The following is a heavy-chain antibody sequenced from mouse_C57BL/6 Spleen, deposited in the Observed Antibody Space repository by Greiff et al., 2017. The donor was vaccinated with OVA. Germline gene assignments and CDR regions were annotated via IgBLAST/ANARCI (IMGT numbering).Heavy chain of an antibody. Sequence: QVQLQQPGAELVRPGSSVKLSCKASGYTFTSYWMHWVKQRPIQGLEWIGNIDPSDSETHYNQKFKDKATLTVDKSSSTAYMQLSSLRSEDSAVYYCARHYGSSHWYFDVWGTGTTVTVSS. V-gene: IGHV1-52*01. CDR2: IDPSDSET. D-gene: IGHD1-1*01. J-gene: IGHJ1*03. CDR3: ARHYGSSHWYFDV. CDR1: GYTFTSYW.